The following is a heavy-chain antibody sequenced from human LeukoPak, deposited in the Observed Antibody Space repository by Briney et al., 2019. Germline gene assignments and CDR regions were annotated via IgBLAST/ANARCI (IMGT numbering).Heavy chain of an antibody. V-gene: IGHV1-2*02. Sequence: ASVKVSWKASGHSFTGYYMHWVRQAPGQGLEWMGWINPNSGGTNYAQKFQGRVNMTRDTSISTAYMELSRLRSDDTAVYYCARASVQLEPYFDYWGQGTLVTVSS. CDR3: ARASVQLEPYFDY. D-gene: IGHD1-1*01. J-gene: IGHJ4*02. CDR2: INPNSGGT. CDR1: GHSFTGYY.